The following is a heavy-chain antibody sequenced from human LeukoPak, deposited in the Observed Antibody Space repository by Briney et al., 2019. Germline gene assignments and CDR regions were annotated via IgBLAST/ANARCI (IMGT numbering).Heavy chain of an antibody. Sequence: GRSLRLSCAASGFTFSSYAMHWVRQAPGKGLEWVAVISYDGSNKYYADSVKGRFTISRDNSKNTLYLQMNSLRAEDTAVSYCAKSRMRIRFDPWGQGTLVTVSS. CDR1: GFTFSSYA. CDR2: ISYDGSNK. D-gene: IGHD2-15*01. CDR3: AKSRMRIRFDP. V-gene: IGHV3-30*18. J-gene: IGHJ5*02.